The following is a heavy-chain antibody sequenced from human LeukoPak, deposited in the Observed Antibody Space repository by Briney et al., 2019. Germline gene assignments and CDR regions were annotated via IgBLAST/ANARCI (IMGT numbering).Heavy chain of an antibody. J-gene: IGHJ4*02. V-gene: IGHV3-11*04. CDR1: GLTFSDYY. CDR2: ITSSSSTI. CDR3: ARGTAYYVNDY. D-gene: IGHD1-26*01. Sequence: GGSLRLSCAASGLTFSDYYMSWIRQAPGKGLEWVSYITSSSSTIQYADSAKGRFTVSRDNAKNSLYLQMNSLRAEDTAVYYCARGTAYYVNDYWGQGALVTVSS.